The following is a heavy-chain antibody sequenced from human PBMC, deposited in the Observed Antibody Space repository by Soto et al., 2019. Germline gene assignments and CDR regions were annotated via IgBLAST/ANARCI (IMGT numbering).Heavy chain of an antibody. J-gene: IGHJ4*02. CDR1: PGSMRTYY. D-gene: IGHD4-17*01. CDR2: ISHTGRT. CDR3: ARDDTTGLFDF. V-gene: IGHV4-59*01. Sequence: SETLSLTCSVSPGSMRTYYWTWNRQSPGKGLEWIGQISHTGRTKYNHSLESRVTISVDTSRKQFSLKLSSVTAADTALYYCARDDTTGLFDFWGQGTLVTVSS.